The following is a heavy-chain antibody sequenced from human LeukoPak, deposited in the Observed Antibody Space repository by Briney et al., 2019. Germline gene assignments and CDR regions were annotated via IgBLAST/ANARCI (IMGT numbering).Heavy chain of an antibody. Sequence: SETLSLICTVSGGAISSNYWSWIRQPPGKGLEWIGYFYYSGTTNYNPSLKSRVTISGDTSKNQFSLKLSSVTAADTAVYYCASQISPPIVYYYMDVWGKGTTVTVSS. V-gene: IGHV4-59*08. CDR1: GGAISSNY. CDR3: ASQISPPIVYYYMDV. J-gene: IGHJ6*03. D-gene: IGHD1-26*01. CDR2: FYYSGTT.